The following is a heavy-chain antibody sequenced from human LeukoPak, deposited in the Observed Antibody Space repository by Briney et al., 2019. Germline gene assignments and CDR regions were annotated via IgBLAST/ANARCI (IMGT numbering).Heavy chain of an antibody. CDR2: IYYSGST. J-gene: IGHJ4*02. CDR3: ARHASVSGNWPRPLDY. Sequence: SETLSLTCTVSGGSISSSSYYWGWVRQPPGKGLEWIANIYYSGSTYYSPSLRSRVTISVDTSKNQFSLKLTSVTAADTAVYYCARHASVSGNWPRPLDYWGRGSLVTVSS. D-gene: IGHD3-3*01. V-gene: IGHV4-39*01. CDR1: GGSISSSSYY.